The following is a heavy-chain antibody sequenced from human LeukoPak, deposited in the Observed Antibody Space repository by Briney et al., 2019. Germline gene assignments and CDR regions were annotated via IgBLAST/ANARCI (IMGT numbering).Heavy chain of an antibody. CDR2: IKEDGSEK. Sequence: RGSLRLSCAASGFTLSSYWMSWVRQAPGKELEWVANIKEDGSEKYYVDSVKGRFTISRDNAKNSLYLHMNSLTAEDTAMYYCARDWVAGVPFDAFDIWGQGTMVSVSS. CDR1: GFTLSSYW. J-gene: IGHJ3*02. D-gene: IGHD3-10*01. CDR3: ARDWVAGVPFDAFDI. V-gene: IGHV3-7*03.